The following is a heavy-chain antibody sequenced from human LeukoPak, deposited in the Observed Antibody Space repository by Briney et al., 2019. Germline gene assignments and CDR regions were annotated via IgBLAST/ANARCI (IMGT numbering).Heavy chain of an antibody. D-gene: IGHD4-17*01. CDR1: GGSISSSSYY. CDR2: IYYSGST. Sequence: PSETLSLTCTVSGGSISSSSYYWGWIRQPPGKGLEWIGSIYYSGSTYYNPSLKSRVAISVDTSKNQFPLKLSSVTAADTAVYYCASYSGDYGSYYFDYWGQGTLVTVSS. J-gene: IGHJ4*02. CDR3: ASYSGDYGSYYFDY. V-gene: IGHV4-39*01.